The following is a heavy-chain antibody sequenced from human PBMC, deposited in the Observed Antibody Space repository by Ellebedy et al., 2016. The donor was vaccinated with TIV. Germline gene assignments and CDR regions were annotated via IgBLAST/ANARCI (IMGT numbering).Heavy chain of an antibody. CDR3: AREMGGFYSVGFDY. CDR2: ISSSSSTI. D-gene: IGHD2-15*01. V-gene: IGHV3-48*04. CDR1: GFTFSNYA. Sequence: GGSLRLSCAASGFTFSNYAMHWVRQAPGKGLEWVSYISSSSSTIYYADSVKGRFTISRDNAKNSLYLQMNSLRSDDTAVYYCAREMGGFYSVGFDYWGQGTLVTVSS. J-gene: IGHJ4*02.